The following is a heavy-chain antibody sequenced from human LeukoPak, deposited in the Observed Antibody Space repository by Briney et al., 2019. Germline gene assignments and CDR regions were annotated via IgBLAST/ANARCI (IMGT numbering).Heavy chain of an antibody. CDR3: ARLVAATPGYYYYYMDV. CDR1: GGSISSSSYC. D-gene: IGHD2-15*01. V-gene: IGHV4-39*01. CDR2: IYYSGST. Sequence: PSETLSLTCTVSGGSISSSSYCWGWIRQPPGKGLEWIGSIYYSGSTYYNPSLKSRVTISVDTSKNQFSLKLSSVTAADTAVYYCARLVAATPGYYYYYMDVWGKGTTVTVSS. J-gene: IGHJ6*03.